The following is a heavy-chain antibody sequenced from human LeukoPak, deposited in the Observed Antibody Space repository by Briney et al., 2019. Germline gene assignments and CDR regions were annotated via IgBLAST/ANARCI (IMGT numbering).Heavy chain of an antibody. J-gene: IGHJ4*02. CDR1: GFTFSSYD. CDR3: ASGRLGGPFDY. CDR2: IGTAGDT. D-gene: IGHD6-19*01. V-gene: IGHV3-13*01. Sequence: GGSLRLSCAASGFTFSSYDMHWVRQATGKGLEWVSAIGTAGDTYYPGSVKGRFTISRENAKNSLYLQMNSLRAGDTAVYYCASGRLGGPFDYWGQGTLVTVSS.